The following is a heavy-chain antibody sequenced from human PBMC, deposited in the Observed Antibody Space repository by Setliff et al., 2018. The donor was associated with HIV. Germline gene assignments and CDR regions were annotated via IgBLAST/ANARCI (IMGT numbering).Heavy chain of an antibody. CDR3: ARVKSIGDYYGSEYYFDY. V-gene: IGHV4-30-2*01. CDR2: IYHSGST. D-gene: IGHD3-10*01. CDR1: GGSISSGGYS. Sequence: SETLSLTCAVSGGSISSGGYSWSWIRQPPGKGLEWIGYIYHSGSTYYNPSLQSRVTISVDRSKNQFSLKLSSVTAADTAVYYCARVKSIGDYYGSEYYFDYWGQGTLVTVSS. J-gene: IGHJ4*02.